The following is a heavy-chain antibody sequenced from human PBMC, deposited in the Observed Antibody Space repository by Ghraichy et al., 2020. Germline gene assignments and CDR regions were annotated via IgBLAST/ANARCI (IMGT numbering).Heavy chain of an antibody. CDR1: GFTFSSYA. D-gene: IGHD5-18*01. V-gene: IGHV3-30*04. J-gene: IGHJ5*02. CDR2: ISYDGSNK. Sequence: SCAASGFTFSSYAMHWVRQAPGKGLEWVAVISYDGSNKYYADSVKGRFTISRDNSKNTLYLQMNSLRAEDTAVYYCARDPLGGYSYGYWFDPWGQGTLVTVSS. CDR3: ARDPLGGYSYGYWFDP.